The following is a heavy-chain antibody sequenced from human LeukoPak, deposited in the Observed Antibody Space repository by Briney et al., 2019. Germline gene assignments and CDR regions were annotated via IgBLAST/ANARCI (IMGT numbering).Heavy chain of an antibody. J-gene: IGHJ5*02. D-gene: IGHD2-2*01. V-gene: IGHV1-69*13. CDR3: ARLGYCSSTSCYQYNWFDP. Sequence: ASMKVSCKASGGTFSSYAISWVRQAPGQGLEWMGGIIPIFGTANYAQKFQGRVTITADESTSTAYMELSSLRSEDTAVYYCARLGYCSSTSCYQYNWFDPWGQGTLVTVSS. CDR1: GGTFSSYA. CDR2: IIPIFGTA.